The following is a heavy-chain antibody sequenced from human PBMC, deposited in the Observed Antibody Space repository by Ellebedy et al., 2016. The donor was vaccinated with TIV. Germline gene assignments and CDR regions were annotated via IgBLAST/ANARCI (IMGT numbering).Heavy chain of an antibody. D-gene: IGHD3-16*01. V-gene: IGHV3-7*03. CDR3: SRFLWD. CDR2: ISPDGTTT. Sequence: GGSLRLSCAASGFGFSSDWMDWVRQAPGKGLEWVANISPDGTTTNYVDSVKGRFTISRDNAKNSLNLQIHSLRADDTAVYYCSRFLWDWGLGTPVTVS. CDR1: GFGFSSDW. J-gene: IGHJ4*02.